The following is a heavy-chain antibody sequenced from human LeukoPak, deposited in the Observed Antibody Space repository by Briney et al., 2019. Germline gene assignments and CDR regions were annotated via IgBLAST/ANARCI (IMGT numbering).Heavy chain of an antibody. Sequence: GASVKVSRKASGYTFTSYGISWVRQAPGQGLEWMGWISAYNGNTNYAQKLQGRVTMTTDTSTSTAYMELRSLRSDDTAVYYCARDRRYCSSTSCYHPFDYWGQGTLVTVSS. D-gene: IGHD2-2*01. V-gene: IGHV1-18*01. J-gene: IGHJ4*02. CDR1: GYTFTSYG. CDR2: ISAYNGNT. CDR3: ARDRRYCSSTSCYHPFDY.